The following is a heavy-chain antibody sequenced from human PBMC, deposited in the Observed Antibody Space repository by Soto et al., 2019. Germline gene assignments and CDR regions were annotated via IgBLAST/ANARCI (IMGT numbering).Heavy chain of an antibody. D-gene: IGHD3-22*01. CDR3: ASGRGRYYYVWYFDL. Sequence: QVQLVESGGGVVQPGRSLRLSCAASGFTFSSYAMHWVRQAPGKGLEWVAVISYDGSNKYYADSVKGRFTISRDNSKNTLYLQMTSLRAEDTAVYYCASGRGRYYYVWYFDLWGRGTLVTVSS. V-gene: IGHV3-30-3*01. CDR2: ISYDGSNK. J-gene: IGHJ2*01. CDR1: GFTFSSYA.